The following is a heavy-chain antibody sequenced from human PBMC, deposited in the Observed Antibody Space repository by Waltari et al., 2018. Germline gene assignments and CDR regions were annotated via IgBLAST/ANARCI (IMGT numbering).Heavy chain of an antibody. V-gene: IGHV3-53*01. J-gene: IGHJ5*02. CDR1: GFSISDNY. Sequence: EVQLVESGGGLIQPGGSLRLSCSGSGFSISDNYMRWVRQAPGKGLEWVSFINSGGTTYYADSVKGRFTISRDNSKNTVYLQMNSLRAEDTAMYYCARDSKFDPWGQGTLVTVSS. CDR3: ARDSKFDP. D-gene: IGHD4-4*01. CDR2: INSGGTT.